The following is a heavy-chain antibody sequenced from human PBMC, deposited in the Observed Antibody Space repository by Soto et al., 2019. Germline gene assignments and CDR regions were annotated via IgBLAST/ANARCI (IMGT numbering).Heavy chain of an antibody. CDR1: GFTFSSYA. J-gene: IGHJ6*02. CDR3: ARDNRLGVVFNDYYGMDV. D-gene: IGHD3-22*01. V-gene: IGHV3-30-3*01. Sequence: QVQLVESWGGVVQPGRSLRLSCAASGFTFSSYAMHWVRQAPGKGLEWVAVISYDGSNKYYADSVKGRFTISRDNSKNTLYLQMNSLRAEDTAVYYLARDNRLGVVFNDYYGMDVWRQGTTVTVSS. CDR2: ISYDGSNK.